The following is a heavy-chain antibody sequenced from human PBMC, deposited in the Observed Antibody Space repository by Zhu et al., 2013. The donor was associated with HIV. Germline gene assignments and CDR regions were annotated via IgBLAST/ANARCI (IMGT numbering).Heavy chain of an antibody. CDR3: ARTSGCSSTSCSSDNWFDP. D-gene: IGHD2-2*01. CDR1: GYTFTGYY. CDR2: INPNSGGT. J-gene: IGHJ5*02. V-gene: IGHV1-2*02. Sequence: QVQLVQSGAEVKKPGASVKVSCKASGYTFTGYYMHWVRQAPGQGLEWMGWINPNSGGTNYAQKFQGRVTMTRDTSISTAYMELSRLRSDDTAVYYCARTSGCSSTSCSSDNWFDPWGQGTLVTVSS.